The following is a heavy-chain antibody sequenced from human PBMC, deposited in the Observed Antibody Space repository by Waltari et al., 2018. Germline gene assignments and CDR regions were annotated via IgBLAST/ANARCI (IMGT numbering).Heavy chain of an antibody. V-gene: IGHV1-69-2*01. CDR2: VDPEDGET. CDR3: ATGYDSSGYYLYYYYMDV. Sequence: EVQLVQSGAEVKKPGATVKISCKASGYTFTDYYMHWVQQAPGKGLEWMGRVDPEDGETIYAAKFQGRVTRTADTSTDTAYMELSSLRSEDTAVYYCATGYDSSGYYLYYYYMDVWGKGTTVTVSS. CDR1: GYTFTDYY. D-gene: IGHD3-22*01. J-gene: IGHJ6*03.